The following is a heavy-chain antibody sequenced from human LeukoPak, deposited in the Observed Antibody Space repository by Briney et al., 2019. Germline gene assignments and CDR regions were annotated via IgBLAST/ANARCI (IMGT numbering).Heavy chain of an antibody. Sequence: KPGGSLRLSCAASGFTFSDYNMSWVRQAPGKGLEWVSYITNGGSTIHHADSVKGRFTISRDSANNSLYLEMNSLRADDTAVYFCARVYSSSSGRALDYWGQGTLVAVSS. CDR3: ARVYSSSSGRALDY. CDR1: GFTFSDYN. V-gene: IGHV3-11*04. J-gene: IGHJ4*02. CDR2: ITNGGSTI. D-gene: IGHD6-6*01.